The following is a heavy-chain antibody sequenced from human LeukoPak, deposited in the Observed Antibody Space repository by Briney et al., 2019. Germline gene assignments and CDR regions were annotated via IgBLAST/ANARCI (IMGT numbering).Heavy chain of an antibody. CDR3: ARVRLDSGTYSLYY. V-gene: IGHV3-11*04. CDR1: GFTFSDYY. J-gene: IGHJ4*02. Sequence: GGSLRLSCAASGFTFSDYYMSWIRQAPGKGLEWVSYISSSGSTIYYADSVKGRFTISRDIAENSLYLQMNSLRAEDTAVYYCARVRLDSGTYSLYYWGQGTLVTVSS. D-gene: IGHD3-10*01. CDR2: ISSSGSTI.